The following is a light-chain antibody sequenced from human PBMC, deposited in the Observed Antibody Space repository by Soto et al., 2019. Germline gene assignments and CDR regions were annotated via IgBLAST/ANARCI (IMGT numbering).Light chain of an antibody. CDR3: HQFGASPT. Sequence: IVLTQSPATLSLAPGEGVALSGGASHSISNNFLAWYQQKPGLAPRLLIFDASTRATGIPDRFSGSGSGTDFTLTISRLEPEDFAVYYCHQFGASPTFGGGTKVEFK. J-gene: IGKJ4*01. V-gene: IGKV3D-20*01. CDR2: DAS. CDR1: HSISNNF.